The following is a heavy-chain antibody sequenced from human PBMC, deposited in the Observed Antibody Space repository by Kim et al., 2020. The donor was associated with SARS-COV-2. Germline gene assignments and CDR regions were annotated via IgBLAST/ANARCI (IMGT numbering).Heavy chain of an antibody. V-gene: IGHV3-23*01. Sequence: GGSLRLSCVVSGFTFSTYAMSWVRQAPGKGLEWVSLVSGSGDSTYYADSVKGRFTISRDNSKNTLYLQMSSLRAEDTAVYYCAKGGGYTPMADAFDFWGQGTMVTVSS. J-gene: IGHJ3*01. CDR1: GFTFSTYA. CDR3: AKGGGYTPMADAFDF. CDR2: VSGSGDST. D-gene: IGHD5-18*01.